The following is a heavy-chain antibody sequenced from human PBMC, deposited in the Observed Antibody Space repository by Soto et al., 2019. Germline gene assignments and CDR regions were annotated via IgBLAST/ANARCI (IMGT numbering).Heavy chain of an antibody. Sequence: GSLRLSCAASGFAFSNYGMNWVRQAPGKGLEWVSDISGSGRKTYYADSVKGRFTISRDNSKNTLYLQMNSLRAEDTAVYYCAKEGGRGGGYFDFWGQGTLVTVSS. CDR1: GFAFSNYG. V-gene: IGHV3-23*01. J-gene: IGHJ4*02. D-gene: IGHD3-16*01. CDR2: ISGSGRKT. CDR3: AKEGGRGGGYFDF.